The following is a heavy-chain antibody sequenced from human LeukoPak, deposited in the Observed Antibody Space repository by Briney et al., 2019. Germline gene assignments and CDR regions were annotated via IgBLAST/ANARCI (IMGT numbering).Heavy chain of an antibody. CDR1: GFTFSSYS. J-gene: IGHJ4*02. Sequence: EGSLRLSCAASGFTFSSYSMNWVRQAPGKGLEWVSSISSSSSYIYYADSVKGRFTISRDNAKNSLYLQMNSLRAEDTAVYYCARQYGSGSYLDYWGQGTLVTVSS. D-gene: IGHD3-10*01. CDR2: ISSSSSYI. CDR3: ARQYGSGSYLDY. V-gene: IGHV3-21*01.